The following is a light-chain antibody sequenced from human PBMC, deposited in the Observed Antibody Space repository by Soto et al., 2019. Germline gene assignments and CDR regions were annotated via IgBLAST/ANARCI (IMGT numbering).Light chain of an antibody. CDR3: QQSYSTPPT. V-gene: IGKV1-39*01. CDR1: QSISSY. J-gene: IGKJ1*01. Sequence: DIQMTQSPSSLSASVGDRVTITCRASQSISSYLNWYQQKPGKAPKLLIYAASSLQSGVPSRFSGSGSGTDFPLTISSLQPEDFATYYCQQSYSTPPTFGQGTKGEIK. CDR2: AAS.